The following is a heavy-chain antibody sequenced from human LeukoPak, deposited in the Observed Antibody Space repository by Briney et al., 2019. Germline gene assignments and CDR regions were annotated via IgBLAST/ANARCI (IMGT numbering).Heavy chain of an antibody. D-gene: IGHD2-2*01. CDR2: MNPNSGNT. CDR3: ARTGYCSSTSCEGGRFDP. J-gene: IGHJ5*02. V-gene: IGHV1-8*01. Sequence: ASVKVSCKASGYTFTSYDINWVRQATEQGLEWMGWMNPNSGNTGYAQKFQGRVTMTRNTSISTAYMELSSLRSEDTAVYYCARTGYCSSTSCEGGRFDPWGQGTLVTVSS. CDR1: GYTFTSYD.